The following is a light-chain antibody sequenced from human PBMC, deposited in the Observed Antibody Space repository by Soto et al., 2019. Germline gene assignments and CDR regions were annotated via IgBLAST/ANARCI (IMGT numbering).Light chain of an antibody. Sequence: SYELTQPPSVSVAPGQTARITCGGNNIGSKSVHWYQQKPGQAPVLVVYDDSDRPSGIPEQFSGSNSGNTATLTISRVEAGDEADYYCQVWDSSSDWVFGGGTKLTVL. CDR2: DDS. V-gene: IGLV3-21*02. CDR1: NIGSKS. CDR3: QVWDSSSDWV. J-gene: IGLJ3*02.